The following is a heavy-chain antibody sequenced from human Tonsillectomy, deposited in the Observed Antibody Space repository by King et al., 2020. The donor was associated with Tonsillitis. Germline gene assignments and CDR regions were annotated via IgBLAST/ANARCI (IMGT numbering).Heavy chain of an antibody. D-gene: IGHD6-13*01. V-gene: IGHV3-49*03. CDR2: IRSKAYGGTT. Sequence: VQLVESGGGLVQPGRSLRLSCTASGFTFDDYTMSWFRQAPGKGLEWVGFIRSKAYGGTTEFAASVKDRFTISRDDSKGIAYLQMNSLKTADTAVYYCTRGLISSSWRYNGFDPWGQGTLVTVSS. CDR1: GFTFDDYT. J-gene: IGHJ5*02. CDR3: TRGLISSSWRYNGFDP.